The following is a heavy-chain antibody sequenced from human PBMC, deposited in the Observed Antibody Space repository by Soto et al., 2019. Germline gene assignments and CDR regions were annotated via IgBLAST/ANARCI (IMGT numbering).Heavy chain of an antibody. Sequence: GGSLRLSCAASGFTFSSYSMNWVRQAPGKGLEWVSSISSSSSYIYYADSVKGRFTISRDNAKNSLYLQMNSLRAEDTAVYYCARDSLRKYCSSTSCYTVVWGKGTTVTVSS. J-gene: IGHJ6*04. V-gene: IGHV3-21*01. D-gene: IGHD2-2*02. CDR3: ARDSLRKYCSSTSCYTVV. CDR1: GFTFSSYS. CDR2: ISSSSSYI.